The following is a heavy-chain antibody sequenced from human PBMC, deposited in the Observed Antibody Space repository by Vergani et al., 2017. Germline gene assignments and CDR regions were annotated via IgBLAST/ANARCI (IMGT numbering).Heavy chain of an antibody. CDR2: IYYSGST. J-gene: IGHJ4*02. D-gene: IGHD3-3*01. Sequence: QVQLQESGPGLVKPSQTLSLTCTVSGGSISSGGYYWSWIRQHPGKGLEWIGYIYYSGSTYYNPSLKSRVTISVDTSKNQFSLKLSSVTAADTAGYYCAGGRSGYGFWSGRGIGPPDYWGQGTLVTVSS. CDR3: AGGRSGYGFWSGRGIGPPDY. CDR1: GGSISSGGYY. V-gene: IGHV4-31*03.